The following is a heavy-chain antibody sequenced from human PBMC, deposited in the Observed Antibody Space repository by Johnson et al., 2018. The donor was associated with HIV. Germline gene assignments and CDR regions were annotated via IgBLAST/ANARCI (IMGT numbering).Heavy chain of an antibody. D-gene: IGHD4-11*01. J-gene: IGHJ3*02. CDR3: ARGGLYIQFLAFDAFDI. CDR2: IYSGGNT. Sequence: VQLVESGGGLVQPGGSLRLSCAASGFTVSSNYMSWVRQAPGKGLEWVSVIYSGGNTYYADSVKGRFTISRDNSKNTLSLQMNSLRVEDTAVYYCARGGLYIQFLAFDAFDIWGQGTMVTVSS. CDR1: GFTVSSNY. V-gene: IGHV3-66*01.